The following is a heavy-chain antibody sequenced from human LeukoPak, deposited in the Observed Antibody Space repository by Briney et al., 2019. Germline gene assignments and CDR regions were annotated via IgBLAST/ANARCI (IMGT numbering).Heavy chain of an antibody. D-gene: IGHD1-7*01. J-gene: IGHJ4*02. Sequence: GGSLRLSCAASGFTFSSYWMSWVRQAPGKGLEWVANIKQDGSEKYYVDSVKGRFTISRDNARNSLYLQMNSLRAEDTAVYFCAGNRYNWNYAYSGQGTLVTVSS. V-gene: IGHV3-7*01. CDR2: IKQDGSEK. CDR1: GFTFSSYW. CDR3: AGNRYNWNYAY.